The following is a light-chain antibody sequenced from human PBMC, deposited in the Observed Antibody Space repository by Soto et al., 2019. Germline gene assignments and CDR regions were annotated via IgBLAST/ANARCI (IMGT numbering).Light chain of an antibody. V-gene: IGKV3-11*01. CDR1: QSVHNF. J-gene: IGKJ1*01. CDR2: GAS. Sequence: EVVLTQSPATLSLSPGDRAALSCKASQSVHNFLAWYQQKPGQAPRLLIYGASNRAAGIPARFSGSGSGTDFTLTINSLEPEDFATYYCQQSYSSPWTFGQGTKVEIK. CDR3: QQSYSSPWT.